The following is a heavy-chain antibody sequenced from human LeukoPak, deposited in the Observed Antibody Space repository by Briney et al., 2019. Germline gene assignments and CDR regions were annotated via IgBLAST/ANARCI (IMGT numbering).Heavy chain of an antibody. CDR1: GFTLSNYG. Sequence: GGSLRLSCAASGFTLSNYGMTWVRQAPGKGLEWVSSMSAIDVRTYYVDSVKGRFTISRDNSKNTLYLQMNSLRPEDTAVYYCAKDPPDNSWLFESWGQGTLVTVSS. CDR2: MSAIDVRT. J-gene: IGHJ4*02. V-gene: IGHV3-23*01. CDR3: AKDPPDNSWLFES. D-gene: IGHD6-13*01.